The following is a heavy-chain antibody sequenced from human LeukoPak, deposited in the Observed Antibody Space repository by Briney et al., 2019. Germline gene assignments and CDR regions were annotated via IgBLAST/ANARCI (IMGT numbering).Heavy chain of an antibody. CDR1: GFTFSSYA. D-gene: IGHD2-15*01. J-gene: IGHJ4*02. CDR3: AKDASGGVVVAATVDY. Sequence: GGSLRLSCAASGFTFSSYAIHWVRQAPGKGLDWVALISYEGSDLYYADSVKGRFTISRDNSKNTLYLQMNSLRAEDTAVYYCAKDASGGVVVAATVDYWGQGTLVTVSS. V-gene: IGHV3-30*04. CDR2: ISYEGSDL.